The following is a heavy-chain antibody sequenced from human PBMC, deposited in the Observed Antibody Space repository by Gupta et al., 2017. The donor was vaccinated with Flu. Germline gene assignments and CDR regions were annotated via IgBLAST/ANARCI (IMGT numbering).Heavy chain of an antibody. Sequence: QVQLVQSGAEVKKPGSSVKVSCEASGDTFNSYGFSWVRQAPGQGLEWMGGIIPGFGAAIYAQKFRGRVTVTADESTGTVYMELRSLRTDDTAVYYCASSRSNNQTPMTRWGQGTLVTVSS. CDR3: ASSRSNNQTPMTR. V-gene: IGHV1-69*01. J-gene: IGHJ1*01. D-gene: IGHD4-4*01. CDR1: GDTFNSYG. CDR2: IIPGFGAA.